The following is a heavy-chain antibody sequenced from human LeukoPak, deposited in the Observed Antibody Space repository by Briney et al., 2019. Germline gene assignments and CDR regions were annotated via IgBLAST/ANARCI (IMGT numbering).Heavy chain of an antibody. D-gene: IGHD3-10*01. CDR1: GYTYTGYY. CDR2: INPNSGST. CDR3: ARDLFDRSRFGSGY. J-gene: IGHJ4*02. V-gene: IGHV1-2*02. Sequence: GASVKVSCKASGYTYTGYYMHWVRQAPGQGLEWMGWINPNSGSTNYAQKFQGRVTMTRDMSTSTVYMELSSLRSEDTAVYYCARDLFDRSRFGSGYWGQGTLVTVSS.